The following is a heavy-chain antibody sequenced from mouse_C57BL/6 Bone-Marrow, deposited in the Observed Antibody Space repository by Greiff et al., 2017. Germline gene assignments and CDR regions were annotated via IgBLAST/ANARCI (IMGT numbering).Heavy chain of an antibody. D-gene: IGHD1-1*01. CDR2: IDPENGDP. J-gene: IGHJ2*01. V-gene: IGHV14-4*01. Sequence: VQLQQSGAELVRPGASVKLSCTASGFNIKDDYMHWVKQRPEPGLEWIGWIDPENGDPEYASKFQGKATITADTSSNTAYLQLSSLTSEDTAVYYCTSYYYGSSYFDYWGQGTTLTVSS. CDR1: GFNIKDDY. CDR3: TSYYYGSSYFDY.